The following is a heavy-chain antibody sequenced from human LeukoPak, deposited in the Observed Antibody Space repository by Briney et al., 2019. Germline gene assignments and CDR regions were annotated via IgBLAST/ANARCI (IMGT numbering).Heavy chain of an antibody. V-gene: IGHV3-23*01. J-gene: IGHJ3*02. Sequence: GGSLRLSCAASGFTFSSYAMSWVRQAPGKGLEWVSAISGSGGSTYYADSVKGRFTISRDNAKNSLYLQMNSLRAEDTAVYYCARGIAAAGKHAFDIWGQGTMVTVSS. CDR2: ISGSGGST. CDR3: ARGIAAAGKHAFDI. D-gene: IGHD6-13*01. CDR1: GFTFSSYA.